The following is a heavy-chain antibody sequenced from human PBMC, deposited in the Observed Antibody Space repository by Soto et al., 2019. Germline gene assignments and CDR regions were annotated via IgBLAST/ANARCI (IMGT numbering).Heavy chain of an antibody. D-gene: IGHD3-10*01. CDR1: GYTFRSYD. CDR2: VNPNTGNT. V-gene: IGHV1-8*01. J-gene: IGHJ5*01. Sequence: QVQLVQSGAEVKKPGASVKVSCTGSGYTFRSYDIHWVRQATGQGLEWMGWVNPNTGNTGYAQKFQGRVTMTRDMYKSLAYMEVNSLTSEDMAIYYCARAYGAGSFDFWGQGTLVSVSS. CDR3: ARAYGAGSFDF.